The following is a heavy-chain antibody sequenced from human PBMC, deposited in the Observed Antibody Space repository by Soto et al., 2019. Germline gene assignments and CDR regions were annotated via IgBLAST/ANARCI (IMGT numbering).Heavy chain of an antibody. CDR3: AKDLKGNFDY. Sequence: PGGSLRLSCAASGFTFKTHGMSWVRQAPGKGLEWVSGISAIGDSTYYADSVKGRFTISRDNSKNTLYLQMNSLRAEDTAVYYCAKDLKGNFDYWGQGTLVTVSS. CDR2: ISAIGDST. V-gene: IGHV3-23*01. J-gene: IGHJ4*02. CDR1: GFTFKTHG.